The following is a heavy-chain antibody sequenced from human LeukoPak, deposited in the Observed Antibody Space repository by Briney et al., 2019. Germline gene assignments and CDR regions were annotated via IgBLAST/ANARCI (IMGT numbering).Heavy chain of an antibody. D-gene: IGHD3-22*01. V-gene: IGHV3-23*03. J-gene: IGHJ4*02. CDR2: IYSGGST. Sequence: PGGSLRLSRAASGFTFRSYAMSWVRQAPGKGLEWVSVIYSGGSTYYADSVKGRFTISRDNSKNTLYLQMNSLRAEDTAVYYCAKGNLVVITPSRFDYWGQGTLVTVSS. CDR3: AKGNLVVITPSRFDY. CDR1: GFTFRSYA.